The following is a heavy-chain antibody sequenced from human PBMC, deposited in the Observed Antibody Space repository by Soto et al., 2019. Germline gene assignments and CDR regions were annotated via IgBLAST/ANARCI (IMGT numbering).Heavy chain of an antibody. Sequence: SETLSLTCTVSGVSISSGDYYWSWIRQTPGKGLEWIGYIYYSGSTNYNPSLKSRVTISVDTSKNQFSLKLSSVTAADTAVYYCARVWGGAFDFWGQGTMVTVSS. V-gene: IGHV4-61*08. J-gene: IGHJ3*01. CDR2: IYYSGST. CDR1: GVSISSGDYY. D-gene: IGHD3-10*01. CDR3: ARVWGGAFDF.